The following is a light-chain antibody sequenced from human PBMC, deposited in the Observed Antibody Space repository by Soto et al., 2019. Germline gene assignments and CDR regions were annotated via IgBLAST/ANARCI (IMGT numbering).Light chain of an antibody. Sequence: QSVLTQPASVSGSPGQSITISCTGTSSDVGTYTLVSWYQQHPDKAPKLMIYETSKRPSGVSNRFSGSKSGNTASLTISGLQAEDEADYYCCSFAGSSTYVFGTGTKVTV. CDR3: CSFAGSSTYV. V-gene: IGLV2-23*01. CDR1: SSDVGTYTL. J-gene: IGLJ1*01. CDR2: ETS.